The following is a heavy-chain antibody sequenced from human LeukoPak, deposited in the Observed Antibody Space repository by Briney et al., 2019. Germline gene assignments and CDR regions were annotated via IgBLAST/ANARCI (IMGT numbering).Heavy chain of an antibody. V-gene: IGHV3-30*02. J-gene: IGHJ3*02. D-gene: IGHD6-6*01. CDR3: AKSGGGIAARDDAFDI. CDR1: GFTFSSYG. Sequence: HPGGSLRLSCAASGFTFSSYGMHWVRQAPGKGLEWVAFIRYDGSNKYYADSVKGRFTISRDNSKNTLYLQMNSLRAEDTAVYYCAKSGGGIAARDDAFDIWGQGTMVTVSS. CDR2: IRYDGSNK.